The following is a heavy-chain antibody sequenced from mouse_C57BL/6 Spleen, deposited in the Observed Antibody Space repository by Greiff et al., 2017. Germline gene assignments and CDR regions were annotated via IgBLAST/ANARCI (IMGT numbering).Heavy chain of an antibody. D-gene: IGHD5-5*01. CDR3: AYPYFDY. CDR1: GYTFTSYD. Sequence: VQLQQSGPELVKPGASVKLSCKASGYTFTSYDINWVKQRPGQGLEWIGWIYPRDGSNKYNEKFKGKATLTVDTSSSTAYMELHSLTSEDSAVYFCAYPYFDYWGQGTTLTVSS. J-gene: IGHJ2*01. CDR2: IYPRDGSN. V-gene: IGHV1-85*01.